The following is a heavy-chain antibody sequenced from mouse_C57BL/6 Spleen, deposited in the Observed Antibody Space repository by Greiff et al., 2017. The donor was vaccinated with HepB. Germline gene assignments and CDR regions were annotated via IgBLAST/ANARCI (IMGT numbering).Heavy chain of an antibody. CDR2: ISGGGGNT. D-gene: IGHD2-1*01. CDR1: GFTFSSYT. V-gene: IGHV5-9*01. Sequence: EVQVVESGGGLVKPGGSLKLSCAASGFTFSSYTMSWVRQTPEKRLEWVATISGGGGNTYYPDSVKGRFTISRDNAKNTLYLQMSSLRSEDTALYYCARHPVYYGNHGGYFDVWGTGTTVTVSS. CDR3: ARHPVYYGNHGGYFDV. J-gene: IGHJ1*03.